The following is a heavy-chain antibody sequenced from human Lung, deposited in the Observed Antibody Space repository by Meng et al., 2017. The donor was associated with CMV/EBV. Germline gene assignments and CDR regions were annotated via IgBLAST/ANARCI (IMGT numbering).Heavy chain of an antibody. CDR2: INPNSGGT. D-gene: IGHD6-13*01. CDR3: ARRHSATWYSFAY. CDR1: GSPFNGYY. J-gene: IGHJ4*02. Sequence: CRASGSPFNGYYIHWGRQAPGQGLEWMGWINPNSGGTNYAQKFQDKVTMTRDTSISTAYMVLTRLRSDDTAVYYCARRHSATWYSFAYWGQGTLVTVSS. V-gene: IGHV1-2*02.